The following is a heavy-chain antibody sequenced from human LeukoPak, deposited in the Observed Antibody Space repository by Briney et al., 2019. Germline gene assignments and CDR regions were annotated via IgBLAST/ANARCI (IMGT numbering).Heavy chain of an antibody. CDR1: GFIFSSYA. J-gene: IGHJ6*02. CDR3: ATPRSSYYYYGIDV. Sequence: PGGSLRLSCAASGFIFSSYAMSWVRQAPGKGLERVSAISGGGDNTYYAASVKGRFTTTRDNSKNTLYLQMNSLRAEDTALYYCATPRSSYYYYGIDVWGQGTTVIVSS. CDR2: ISGGGDNT. V-gene: IGHV3-23*01.